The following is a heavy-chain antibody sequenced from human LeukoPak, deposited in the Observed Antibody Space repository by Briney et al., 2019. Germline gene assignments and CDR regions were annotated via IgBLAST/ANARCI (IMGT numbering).Heavy chain of an antibody. CDR3: AKDLITMVRGSAMDV. D-gene: IGHD3-10*01. CDR2: IIYDGYYK. Sequence: GGSLRLSCAASGVTVSSNYMSWVRQAPGKGLEWVALIIYDGYYKYYADSVKGRFTISRDDSKNTLYLQVNSLRAEDTAVYYCAKDLITMVRGSAMDVWGQGTTVTVSS. V-gene: IGHV3-30*18. J-gene: IGHJ6*02. CDR1: GVTVSSNY.